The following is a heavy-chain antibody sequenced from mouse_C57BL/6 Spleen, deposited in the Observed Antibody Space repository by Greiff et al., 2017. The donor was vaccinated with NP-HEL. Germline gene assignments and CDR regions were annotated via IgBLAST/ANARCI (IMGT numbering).Heavy chain of an antibody. CDR2: IYPGDGDT. J-gene: IGHJ4*01. CDR3: ASYHYYGRSPYAMDY. V-gene: IGHV1-80*01. Sequence: QVQLKESGAELVKPGASVKISCKASGYAFSSYWMNWVTQRPGKGLEWIGQIYPGDGDTNYNGKFKGKATLTADNSSSTAYMQLSSLTSEDSAVYVCASYHYYGRSPYAMDYWGQGTSVTVSS. CDR1: GYAFSSYW. D-gene: IGHD1-1*01.